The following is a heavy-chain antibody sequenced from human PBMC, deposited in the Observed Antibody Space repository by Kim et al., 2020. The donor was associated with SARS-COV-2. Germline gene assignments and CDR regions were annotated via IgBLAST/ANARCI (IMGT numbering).Heavy chain of an antibody. CDR1: GFTFTNYF. D-gene: IGHD6-25*01. Sequence: ASVKVSCKASGFTFTNYFMHWVRQAPGQVLEWMGTVNPSGAFTLFTQKYQGRVIITKDTSTSTVYMEVSSLRSEDTAVYFCAREAALIAAPQKNFDYWGQGTLVTVSS. J-gene: IGHJ4*02. V-gene: IGHV1-46*01. CDR2: VNPSGAFT. CDR3: AREAALIAAPQKNFDY.